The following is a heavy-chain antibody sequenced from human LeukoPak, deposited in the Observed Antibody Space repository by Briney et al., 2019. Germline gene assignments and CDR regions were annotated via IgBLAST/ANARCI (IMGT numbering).Heavy chain of an antibody. D-gene: IGHD2-8*01. V-gene: IGHV4-34*01. CDR1: GGSISSYY. Sequence: SETLSLTCTVSGGSISSYYWSWIRQPPGKGLEWIGEINHSGSTNYNPSLKSRVTISVDTSKNQFSLKLSSVTAADTAVYYCARSKKWVLNYYYYGMDVWGQGTTVTVSS. J-gene: IGHJ6*02. CDR2: INHSGST. CDR3: ARSKKWVLNYYYYGMDV.